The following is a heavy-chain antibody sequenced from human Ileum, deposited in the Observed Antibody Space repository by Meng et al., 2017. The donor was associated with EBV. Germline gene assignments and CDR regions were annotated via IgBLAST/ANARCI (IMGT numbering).Heavy chain of an antibody. V-gene: IGHV4-39*01. Sequence: QVPLQESGPGRVKPSETLSLTCTVVGGSISSSSYYWGWIRQPPGKGLEWIGMIYYSGNTYYNPSLKSRVTISVDTSKNQFSLRLSSVTAADAALYYCARQSDHYYGSGSYYDYWGQGTLVTVSS. CDR2: IYYSGNT. D-gene: IGHD3-10*01. CDR3: ARQSDHYYGSGSYYDY. J-gene: IGHJ4*02. CDR1: GGSISSSSYY.